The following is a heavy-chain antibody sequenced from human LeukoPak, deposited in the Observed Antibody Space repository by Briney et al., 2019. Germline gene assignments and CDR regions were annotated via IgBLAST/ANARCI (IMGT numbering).Heavy chain of an antibody. J-gene: IGHJ4*02. D-gene: IGHD6-19*01. CDR1: GDSVSSKNAA. CDR2: TYYRSKWFN. CDR3: ARGGSQWLLPPFDF. V-gene: IGHV6-1*01. Sequence: SQTLSLTCAISGDSVSSKNAAWNWIRQSPSRDLEWLGRTYYRSKWFNEYAVPVKTRISINPDTSKNQVSLQLTSVTPEDTAVYYCARGGSQWLLPPFDFWGQGILVTVSS.